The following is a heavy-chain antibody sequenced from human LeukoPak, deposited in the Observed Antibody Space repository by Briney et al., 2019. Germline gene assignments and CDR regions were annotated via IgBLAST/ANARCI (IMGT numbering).Heavy chain of an antibody. Sequence: PGGSLRLSCAASGFTFSSYAMNWVRQAPGKGLEWVSSISSSYIYYADLVQGRFTISRDNAKNSLYLQMNSLRAEDTAVYYCARGGYGSGSYRYAFDIWGQGTMVTVSS. V-gene: IGHV3-21*01. CDR2: ISSSYI. CDR1: GFTFSSYA. D-gene: IGHD3-10*01. J-gene: IGHJ3*02. CDR3: ARGGYGSGSYRYAFDI.